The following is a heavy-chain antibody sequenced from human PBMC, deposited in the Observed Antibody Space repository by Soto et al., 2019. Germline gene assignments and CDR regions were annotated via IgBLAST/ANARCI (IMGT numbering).Heavy chain of an antibody. V-gene: IGHV1-3*01. CDR1: GYTFTSYA. J-gene: IGHJ4*02. CDR3: ARGVAPYYFDY. D-gene: IGHD2-15*01. Sequence: ASVKVSCKASGYTFTSYAMHWVRQAPGQRLEWMGWTNAGNGNTKYSPKFRGRVTITRDTSASTAYMELSSLRSEDTAVYYCARGVAPYYFDYWGEGTLVTVSS. CDR2: TNAGNGNT.